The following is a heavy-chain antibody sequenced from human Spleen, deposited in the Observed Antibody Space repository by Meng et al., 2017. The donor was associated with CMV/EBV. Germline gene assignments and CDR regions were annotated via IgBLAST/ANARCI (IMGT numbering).Heavy chain of an antibody. V-gene: IGHV4-34*01. Sequence: QVHVKEAGAGLLQPSETLSLTCAVYGGSFSGYYWSWIRQPPGEGLEWIGEINHSGSTNYNPSLKSRVTISVDTSKNQFSLKLSSVTAADTAAYYCARGKGRSGPWDYWGQGTLVTVSS. J-gene: IGHJ4*02. CDR1: GGSFSGYY. CDR3: ARGKGRSGPWDY. D-gene: IGHD3-3*01. CDR2: INHSGST.